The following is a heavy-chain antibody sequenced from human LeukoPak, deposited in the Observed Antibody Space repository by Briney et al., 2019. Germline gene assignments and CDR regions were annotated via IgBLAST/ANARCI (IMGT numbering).Heavy chain of an antibody. V-gene: IGHV3-30*02. D-gene: IGHD5-18*01. Sequence: AESMRLSWAVSAFTFTTNNMQWVRQVQGNGREWVALTLSVESNNNHADTVKGRFTISRDNSKNALFLQMNSLREEDTAVYYCAKDSGYSDGHGLDYWGQGTLVTVSS. CDR2: TLSVESNN. CDR3: AKDSGYSDGHGLDY. J-gene: IGHJ4*02. CDR1: AFTFTTNN.